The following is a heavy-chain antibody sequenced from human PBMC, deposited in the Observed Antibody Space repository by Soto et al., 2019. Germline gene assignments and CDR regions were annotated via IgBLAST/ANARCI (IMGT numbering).Heavy chain of an antibody. J-gene: IGHJ6*02. CDR2: ISANSGGT. Sequence: GASVKVSCKASGYTFTSYGISWVRQAPGQGLEWMGWISANSGGTNYAQKVQGRVTMTRDTSISTADMELSRLRSDDTAVYYCASPVFGVVDYYGMDVWGQGTTVTVSS. CDR3: ASPVFGVVDYYGMDV. D-gene: IGHD3-3*01. V-gene: IGHV1-18*01. CDR1: GYTFTSYG.